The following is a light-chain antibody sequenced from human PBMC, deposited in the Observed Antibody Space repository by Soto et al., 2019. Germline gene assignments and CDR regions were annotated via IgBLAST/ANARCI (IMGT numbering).Light chain of an antibody. J-gene: IGKJ4*01. CDR2: GAS. CDR1: QSVSSL. V-gene: IGKV3-15*01. CDR3: QQYNSWPLT. Sequence: EVGMTKAPATMSVSPGERATLSCRALQSVSSLLAWYQQQPGQAPRLLIYGASTRATGIPDRFSASGSGTEFALTISSLQSGDFAVDYCQQYNSWPLTFGGGPKVDIK.